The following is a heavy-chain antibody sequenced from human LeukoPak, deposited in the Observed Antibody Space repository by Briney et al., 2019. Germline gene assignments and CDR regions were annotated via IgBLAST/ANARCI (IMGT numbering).Heavy chain of an antibody. CDR1: GYTFSHYG. J-gene: IGHJ3*02. CDR2: ISGYNGDT. CDR3: ARSHAFDI. Sequence: ASVKVSCKASGYTFSHYGISWVRQAPGQGLEWMGWISGYNGDTDYAQKFQDRVTMTTDASTSTAYMDLWSLRSDDTAVYYCARSHAFDIWGQGTMVTVSS. V-gene: IGHV1-18*01.